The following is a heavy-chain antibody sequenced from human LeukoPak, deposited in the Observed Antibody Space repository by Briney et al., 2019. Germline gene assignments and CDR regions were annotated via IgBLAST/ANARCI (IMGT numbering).Heavy chain of an antibody. CDR3: ARDGLLRYYYGSGSPSYYYYYMDV. Sequence: GGSLRLSCAASGFTFSSYWMHWVRQAPGKGLVWVSRINSDGSSTSYADSVKGRFTISRDNSKNTLHLQMNSLRVEDTAIYYCARDGLLRYYYGSGSPSYYYYYMDVWGKGTTVTVSS. D-gene: IGHD3-10*01. CDR1: GFTFSSYW. J-gene: IGHJ6*03. V-gene: IGHV3-74*01. CDR2: INSDGSST.